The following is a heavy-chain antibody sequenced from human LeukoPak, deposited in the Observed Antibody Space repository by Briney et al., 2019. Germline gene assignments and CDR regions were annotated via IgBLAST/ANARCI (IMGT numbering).Heavy chain of an antibody. V-gene: IGHV4-4*07. Sequence: SETLSLTFAVSGGSISSYYWSWIRQPAGKGGGWSGRIYTSGSTNYHPSLKSRVTMSVDTSKNQFSLKLSSVTAADTAVYYCARDRGQLLGNYYYYYYMDVWGKGTTVTVSS. CDR1: GGSISSYY. CDR3: ARDRGQLLGNYYYYYYMDV. D-gene: IGHD6-19*01. J-gene: IGHJ6*03. CDR2: IYTSGST.